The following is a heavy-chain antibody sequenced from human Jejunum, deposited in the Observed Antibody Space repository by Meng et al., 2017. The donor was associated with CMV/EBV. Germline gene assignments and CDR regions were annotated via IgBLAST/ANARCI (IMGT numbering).Heavy chain of an antibody. D-gene: IGHD3-3*01. CDR3: ASGGIYDFWSGYYTGQTWFDP. CDR1: SYY. CDR2: IYYSGST. V-gene: IGHV4-59*01. J-gene: IGHJ5*02. Sequence: SYYWSWIRQPPGKGLEWIGYIYYSGSTNYNPSLKSRVTISVDTSKNQFSLKLSSVTAADTAVYYCASGGIYDFWSGYYTGQTWFDPWAREPWSPSPQ.